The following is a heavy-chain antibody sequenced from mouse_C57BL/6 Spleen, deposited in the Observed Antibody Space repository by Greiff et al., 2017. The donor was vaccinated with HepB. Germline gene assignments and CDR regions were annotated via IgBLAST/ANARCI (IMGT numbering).Heavy chain of an antibody. Sequence: EVKLMESGGGLVKPGGSLKLSCAASGFTFSSYAMSWVRQTPEKRLEWVATISDGGSYTYYPDNVKGRFTISRDNAKNNLYLQMSHLKSEDTAMYYCARNIYYYGSSRYYAMDYWGQGTSVTVSS. J-gene: IGHJ4*01. CDR2: ISDGGSYT. CDR3: ARNIYYYGSSRYYAMDY. V-gene: IGHV5-4*03. D-gene: IGHD1-1*01. CDR1: GFTFSSYA.